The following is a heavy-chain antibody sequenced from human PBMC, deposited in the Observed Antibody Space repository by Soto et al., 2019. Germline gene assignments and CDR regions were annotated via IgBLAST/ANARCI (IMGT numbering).Heavy chain of an antibody. Sequence: ASVNVFFKASCYTFTSYGISWVRQAPGQWLELMGWTSAYNGNTNYAHKLQGRVTMTTDTSTSPAYTELRRLRSDDTAVYYCAREATYYNMLTGRNWYDHWGHGTLDTDS. CDR3: AREATYYNMLTGRNWYDH. D-gene: IGHD3-9*01. J-gene: IGHJ5*02. CDR2: TSAYNGNT. V-gene: IGHV1-18*01. CDR1: CYTFTSYG.